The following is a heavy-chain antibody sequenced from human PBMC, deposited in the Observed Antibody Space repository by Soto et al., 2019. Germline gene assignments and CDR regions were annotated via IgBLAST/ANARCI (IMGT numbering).Heavy chain of an antibody. CDR1: GFTFGDYA. CDR2: IRSKAYGGTT. V-gene: IGHV3-49*03. Sequence: GGSLRLSCTASGFTFGDYAMSWFRQAPGKGLEWVGFIRSKAYGGTTEYAASVKGRFTISRDDSKNIAYLQMNSLKTEDTAVYHCTRVEGGYRVFLGYFDIWGQGTMVTVSS. D-gene: IGHD6-13*01. J-gene: IGHJ3*02. CDR3: TRVEGGYRVFLGYFDI.